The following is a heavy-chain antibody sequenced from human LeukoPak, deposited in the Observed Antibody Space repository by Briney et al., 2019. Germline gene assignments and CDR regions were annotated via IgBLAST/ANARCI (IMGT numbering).Heavy chain of an antibody. V-gene: IGHV4-38-2*02. CDR1: GYSISSGYY. J-gene: IGHJ5*02. CDR3: ARNSLAVAGVNWFDP. D-gene: IGHD6-19*01. CDR2: IYHSGST. Sequence: PSETLSLTCTVSGYSISSGYYWGWIRQPPGKGLEWIGSIYHSGSTYYNPSLKSRVTISVDTSKNQFSLKLSSVTAADTAVYYCARNSLAVAGVNWFDPWGQGTLVTVSS.